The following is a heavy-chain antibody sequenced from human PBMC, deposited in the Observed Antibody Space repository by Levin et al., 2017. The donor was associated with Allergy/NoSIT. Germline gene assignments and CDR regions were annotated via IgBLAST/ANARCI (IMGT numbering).Heavy chain of an antibody. CDR1: GFTFSSYT. J-gene: IGHJ5*02. Sequence: QHGESLKISCSASGFTFSSYTMHWVRQAPGKGLEYVSGTSSNGGTTYYADSVKGRFTISRDNSMDTLYLQMSSLRAEDTAVYYCVKKGGIGSGSSTGWFDPWGQGTLVTVSS. D-gene: IGHD3-10*01. CDR2: TSSNGGTT. V-gene: IGHV3-64D*06. CDR3: VKKGGIGSGSSTGWFDP.